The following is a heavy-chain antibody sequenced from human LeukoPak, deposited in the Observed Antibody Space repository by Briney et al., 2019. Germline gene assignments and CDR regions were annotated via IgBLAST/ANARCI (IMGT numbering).Heavy chain of an antibody. Sequence: GGSLRLSCAASGFTVSSNYMTWVRQAPGKGLEWVALISYDGSDKYYADSVKGRFTISRDNSKNTLYLQMNSLRAEDTAVYYCAKTYYDSSGYYYDDPLDYWGQGTLVTVSS. CDR3: AKTYYDSSGYYYDDPLDY. D-gene: IGHD3-22*01. CDR2: ISYDGSDK. CDR1: GFTVSSNY. J-gene: IGHJ4*02. V-gene: IGHV3-30*18.